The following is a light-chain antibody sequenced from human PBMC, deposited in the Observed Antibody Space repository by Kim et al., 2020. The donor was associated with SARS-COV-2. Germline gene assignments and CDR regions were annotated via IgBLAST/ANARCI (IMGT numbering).Light chain of an antibody. Sequence: CPGRKASTPCSGEKMGVKDACWYQRKPGQTPVLVIYQDSKRPSGIPQRFSGSNSGKTATLTISGTQAMDEADYYCQAWDSSTAVFGGGTQLTVL. CDR3: QAWDSSTAV. CDR1: KMGVKD. CDR2: QDS. V-gene: IGLV3-1*01. J-gene: IGLJ3*02.